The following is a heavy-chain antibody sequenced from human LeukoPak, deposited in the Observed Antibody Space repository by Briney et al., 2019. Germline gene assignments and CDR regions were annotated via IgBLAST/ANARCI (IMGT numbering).Heavy chain of an antibody. CDR2: ISSSAGTI. CDR1: GFTFSDYY. J-gene: IGHJ4*02. V-gene: IGHV3-11*04. D-gene: IGHD4-11*01. CDR3: AKDRHSYSNAYFFDY. Sequence: GGSLRLSCAASGFTFSDYYMSWIRPAPGKGLEWISYISSSAGTIYYSDSVKGRFTISRDNAKNSLYLQMNSLRVEDTAVYYCAKDRHSYSNAYFFDYWGQGTLVTVSS.